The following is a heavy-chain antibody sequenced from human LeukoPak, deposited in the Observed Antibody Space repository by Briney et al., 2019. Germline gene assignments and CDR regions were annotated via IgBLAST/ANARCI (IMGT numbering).Heavy chain of an antibody. D-gene: IGHD5-18*01. Sequence: LSLTCTVSGGSISSSSYYWGWIRQPPGKGLEWVSYISSSGSTIYYADSVKGRFTISRDNAKNSLYLQMNSLRAEDTAVYYCARDARGYSYGYGRYGMDVWGQGTTVTVSS. J-gene: IGHJ6*02. V-gene: IGHV3-11*04. CDR2: ISSSGSTI. CDR3: ARDARGYSYGYGRYGMDV. CDR1: GGSISSSSYY.